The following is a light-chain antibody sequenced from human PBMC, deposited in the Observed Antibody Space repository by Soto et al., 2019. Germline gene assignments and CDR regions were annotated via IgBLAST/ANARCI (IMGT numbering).Light chain of an antibody. Sequence: QAVLTQPASVSGSPGQSITISCTGTSSDVGSYNLVSWYQRHPDKDPKLMIYEVSKRPSGVSDRFSGSKSGNTASLTISGLQAEDEADYYCCSYASTSTLLFGGVTKLTVL. CDR2: EVS. V-gene: IGLV2-23*02. CDR1: SSDVGSYNL. J-gene: IGLJ3*02. CDR3: CSYASTSTLL.